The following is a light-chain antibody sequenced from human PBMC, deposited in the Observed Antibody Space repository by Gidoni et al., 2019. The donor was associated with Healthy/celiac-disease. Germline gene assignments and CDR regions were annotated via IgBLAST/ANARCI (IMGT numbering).Light chain of an antibody. J-gene: IGKJ1*01. V-gene: IGKV1-39*01. CDR2: AAS. CDR3: QQSYSTPRT. Sequence: DIQITQSPSSLSASVGDRVTITCRASQSISSYLNWYQQKPGKATKLLIYAASSLQSRVPSRFSGSGSVTDFTLTISSLQPEDFATYDCQQSYSTPRTFGQGTKVEIK. CDR1: QSISSY.